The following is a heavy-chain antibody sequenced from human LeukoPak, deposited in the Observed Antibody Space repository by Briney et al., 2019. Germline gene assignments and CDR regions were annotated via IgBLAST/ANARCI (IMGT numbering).Heavy chain of an antibody. J-gene: IGHJ4*02. V-gene: IGHV4-30-4*01. CDR2: IYYSGST. CDR3: ARTVYGSSLEYYFDY. D-gene: IGHD4-17*01. Sequence: SETLSLTCTVSGGSISSGDFYWSWIRQPPGKGLEWIWYIYYSGSTYYNPSRKSQLTISVDTSKNQFSLKLSSVTAADTAVYYCARTVYGSSLEYYFDYWGQGTLVTVSS. CDR1: GGSISSGDFY.